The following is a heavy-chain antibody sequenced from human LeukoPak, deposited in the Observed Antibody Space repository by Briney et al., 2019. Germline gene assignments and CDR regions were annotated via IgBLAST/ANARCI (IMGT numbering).Heavy chain of an antibody. Sequence: SETLSLTCTVSNDSINSGFCWGWIRQPPGKGLEWIGSIYYSGSTYYNLSLKSRVTISVDTSKNQFSLKLTSVTAADTAVYYCAIWGYYYYYMDVWGKGTTVTVSS. CDR2: IYYSGST. CDR1: NDSINSGFC. J-gene: IGHJ6*03. CDR3: AIWGYYYYYMDV. V-gene: IGHV4-38-2*02. D-gene: IGHD7-27*01.